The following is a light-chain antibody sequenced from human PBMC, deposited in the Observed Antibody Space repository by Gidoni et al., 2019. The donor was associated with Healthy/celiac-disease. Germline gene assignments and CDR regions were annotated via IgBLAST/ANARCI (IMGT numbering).Light chain of an antibody. Sequence: EIVLTQSPATLSLSPGERATRSCRPSQSVSSYLAWYQQKPGQAPRLLIYDASNRATGIPARFSGSGSGTDFTLTISSLEPEDFAVYCCQQRSNLCSFGQGTKLEIK. V-gene: IGKV3-11*01. CDR1: QSVSSY. CDR3: QQRSNLCS. J-gene: IGKJ2*04. CDR2: DAS.